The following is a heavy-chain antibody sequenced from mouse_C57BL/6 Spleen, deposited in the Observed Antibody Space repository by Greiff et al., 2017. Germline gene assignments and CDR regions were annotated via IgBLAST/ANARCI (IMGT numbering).Heavy chain of an antibody. J-gene: IGHJ3*01. CDR3: ASRIYYPGEAWLDY. CDR2: ILPGSGST. CDR1: GYTFTGYW. V-gene: IGHV1-9*01. Sequence: QVQLQQSGAELMKPGASVKLSCKATGYTFTGYWIEWVKQRPGHGLEWIGDILPGSGSTNYNEKFKGKATFTADTSSNTAYMQLSSLTTEDSAIYYCASRIYYPGEAWLDYWGQGTLVTVSA. D-gene: IGHD1-1*01.